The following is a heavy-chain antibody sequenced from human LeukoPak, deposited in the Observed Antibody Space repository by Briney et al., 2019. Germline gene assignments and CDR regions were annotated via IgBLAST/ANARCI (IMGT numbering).Heavy chain of an antibody. CDR2: IYSGGST. CDR1: GITLSNYG. V-gene: IGHV3-66*01. CDR3: PWGGNTSLDY. Sequence: GGSLRLSCAVSGITLSNYGMSWVRQAPGKGLEWVSVIYSGGSTYYADSVKGRFTISRDNSKNTLYLQMNSLRAEDTAVYYCPWGGNTSLDYWGQGTLVTVSS. J-gene: IGHJ4*02. D-gene: IGHD3-16*01.